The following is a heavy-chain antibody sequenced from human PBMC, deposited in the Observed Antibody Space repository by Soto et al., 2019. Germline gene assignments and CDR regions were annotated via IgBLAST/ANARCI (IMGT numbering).Heavy chain of an antibody. J-gene: IGHJ4*02. D-gene: IGHD2-15*01. Sequence: AGGSLRLSCAASGFTFSSYAMSWVRQAPGKGLEWVSAISGSGGSTYYADSVKGRFTISRDNSKNTLYLQMNSLRAEDTAVYYCAKGYCSGGSCLFDYWGQGTLVTVSS. CDR2: ISGSGGST. V-gene: IGHV3-23*01. CDR3: AKGYCSGGSCLFDY. CDR1: GFTFSSYA.